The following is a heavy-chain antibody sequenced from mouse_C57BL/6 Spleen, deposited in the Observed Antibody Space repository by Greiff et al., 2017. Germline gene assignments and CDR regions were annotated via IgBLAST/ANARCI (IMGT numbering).Heavy chain of an antibody. CDR2: IDPSDSYP. V-gene: IGHV1-69*01. J-gene: IGHJ2*01. Sequence: QVQPQPPGAELVMPGASVKLSCKASGYSLTRYWLHWVKQRPGQGLEWIGEIDPSDSYPNYNKKFKGKSTWTVDKSSSTEYMQLSSLTSEDSAVDYCARLIAYWDYWGQGTTLTVSS. CDR1: GYSLTRYW. CDR3: ARLIAYWDY.